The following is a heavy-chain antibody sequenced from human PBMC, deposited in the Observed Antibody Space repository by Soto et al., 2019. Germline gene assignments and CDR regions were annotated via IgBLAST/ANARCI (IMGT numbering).Heavy chain of an antibody. CDR3: ARGRYGDY. D-gene: IGHD1-1*01. J-gene: IGHJ4*02. CDR1: GYAFTTYG. Sequence: QVHLVQSGAEMKKPGASVKVSCKGSGYAFTTYGITWVRQAPGQGLEWMGWISAHNGNTNYPQKLQGRVTVTRDTSTSTACMELRSLRSDDTAVYYCARGRYGDYWGQGDLVTVSS. CDR2: ISAHNGNT. V-gene: IGHV1-18*01.